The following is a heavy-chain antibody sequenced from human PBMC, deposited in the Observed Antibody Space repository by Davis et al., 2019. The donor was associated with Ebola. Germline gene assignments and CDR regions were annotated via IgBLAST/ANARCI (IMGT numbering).Heavy chain of an antibody. J-gene: IGHJ6*02. CDR3: ARDPNPFWSGYYFAYYYYGMDV. D-gene: IGHD3-3*01. CDR2: ISSSSSYI. Sequence: GESLKISCAASGFTFSSYSMNWVRQAPGKGLEWVSSISSSSSYIYYADSVKGRFTISRDNAKNSLYLQMNSLRAEDTAVYYCARDPNPFWSGYYFAYYYYGMDVWGQGTTVTVSS. CDR1: GFTFSSYS. V-gene: IGHV3-21*01.